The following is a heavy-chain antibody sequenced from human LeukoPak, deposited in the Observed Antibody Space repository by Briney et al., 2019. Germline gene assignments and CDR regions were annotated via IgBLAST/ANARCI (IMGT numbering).Heavy chain of an antibody. CDR1: EFTFSSYS. CDR3: ARESSSSSSY. V-gene: IGHV3-21*01. Sequence: GSLRLSCAATEFTFSSYSMNWVRQAQGKGLEWASSISSSSSYIYYADSVKGRFTISRDNAKNSLYLQMNSLRAEDTAVYYCARESSSSSSYWGQGTLVTVSS. J-gene: IGHJ4*02. CDR2: ISSSSSYI. D-gene: IGHD6-6*01.